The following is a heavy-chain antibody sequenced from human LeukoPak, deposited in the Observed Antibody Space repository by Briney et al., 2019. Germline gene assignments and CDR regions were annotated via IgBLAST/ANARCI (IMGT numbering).Heavy chain of an antibody. D-gene: IGHD1-26*01. J-gene: IGHJ6*03. CDR1: GYGFTGYY. V-gene: IGHV1-18*04. CDR3: ARDFGEMGEWELVRYYYYYMDV. CDR2: ISAYNGNT. Sequence: ASVKVSCKASGYGFTGYYMHWVRQAPGQGLEWMGWISAYNGNTNYAQKLQGRVTMTTDTSTSTAYMELRSLRSDDTAVYYCARDFGEMGEWELVRYYYYYMDVWGKGTTVTVSS.